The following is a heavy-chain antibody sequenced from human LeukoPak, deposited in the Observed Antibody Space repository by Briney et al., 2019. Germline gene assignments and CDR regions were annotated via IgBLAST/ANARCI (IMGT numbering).Heavy chain of an antibody. J-gene: IGHJ3*02. Sequence: GGSLRLSCAASGFTFSSYAMSWVRQAPGKGLEWVSAISGSGGSTYYADSVKGRFTISRDNSKNTLYLQMNSLRAEDTAVHYCAKDQDGYGAFDIWGQGTMVTVSS. V-gene: IGHV3-23*01. CDR2: ISGSGGST. D-gene: IGHD5-24*01. CDR3: AKDQDGYGAFDI. CDR1: GFTFSSYA.